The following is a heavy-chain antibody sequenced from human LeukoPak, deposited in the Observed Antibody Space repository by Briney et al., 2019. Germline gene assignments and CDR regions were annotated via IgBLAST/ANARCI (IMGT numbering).Heavy chain of an antibody. CDR1: GGSISSYY. Sequence: SETLSLTCTVSGGSISSYYWSWIRQPAGKGLEWIGRIYTSGSTNYNPSLKSRVTMSVDTSKNQFSLKLSSVTAADTAVYYCARMRGGSSSWYEHSYNWFDPWGQGTLVTVSS. D-gene: IGHD6-13*01. CDR3: ARMRGGSSSWYEHSYNWFDP. J-gene: IGHJ5*02. CDR2: IYTSGST. V-gene: IGHV4-4*07.